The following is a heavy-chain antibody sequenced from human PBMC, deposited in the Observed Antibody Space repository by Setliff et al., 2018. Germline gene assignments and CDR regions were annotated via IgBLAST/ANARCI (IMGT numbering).Heavy chain of an antibody. CDR2: IYTNGGT. D-gene: IGHD6-19*01. CDR3: ARHRAVAGAYYFDF. CDR1: GYSISSGYY. V-gene: IGHV4-38-2*01. Sequence: SETLSLTCAVSGYSISSGYYWGWIRQPPGKGLEWIGNIYTNGGTDYSPSLRSRVTISLGTSMNQFSLQLTSVTAADTAIYYCARHRAVAGAYYFDFWGQGTLVTVSS. J-gene: IGHJ4*02.